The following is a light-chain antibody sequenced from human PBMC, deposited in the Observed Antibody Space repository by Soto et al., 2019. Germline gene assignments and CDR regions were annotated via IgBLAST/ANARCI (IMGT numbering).Light chain of an antibody. CDR2: EVS. CDR1: SSDVGGYNY. Sequence: QSVLTQPASLSGSPGQSITISCTGTSSDVGGYNYVSWYQQHPGKAPKLMIYEVSNRPSGVSNRFSGSKSGNTAALTISGLQAEDEADYYCSSYTSSSTHYVFGTGTKLTVL. J-gene: IGLJ1*01. V-gene: IGLV2-14*01. CDR3: SSYTSSSTHYV.